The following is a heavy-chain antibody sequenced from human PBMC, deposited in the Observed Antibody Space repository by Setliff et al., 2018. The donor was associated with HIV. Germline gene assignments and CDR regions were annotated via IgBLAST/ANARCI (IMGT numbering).Heavy chain of an antibody. CDR3: TIPASSLAPN. J-gene: IGHJ4*02. V-gene: IGHV4-39*01. CDR1: GGSISRRGYY. Sequence: KTSETLSLTCTVSGGSISRRGYYWGWIRQSPGKGLEWIASIRSSGDTYYNPSLQSRVIISVDTSNNQISLKLTSVTAADTAVYYCTIPASSLAPNWGRGTQVTVSS. CDR2: IRSSGDT.